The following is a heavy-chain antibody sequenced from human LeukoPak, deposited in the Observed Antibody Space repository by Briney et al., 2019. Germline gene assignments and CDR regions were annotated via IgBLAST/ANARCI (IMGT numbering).Heavy chain of an antibody. D-gene: IGHD3-16*01. CDR1: GGSFSGYY. CDR3: ARDHRSNGLRI. V-gene: IGHV4-59*12. CDR2: IYYSGST. J-gene: IGHJ3*02. Sequence: SETLSLTCAVYGGSFSGYYWSWIRQPPGKGLEWIGYIYYSGSTNYNPSLKSRVTISVDTSKNQFSLKLSSVTAADTAVYYCARDHRSNGLRIWGQGTMVTVSS.